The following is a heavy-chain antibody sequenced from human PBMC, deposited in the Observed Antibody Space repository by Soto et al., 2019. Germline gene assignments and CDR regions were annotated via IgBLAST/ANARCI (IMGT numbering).Heavy chain of an antibody. V-gene: IGHV4-31*03. CDR3: ARSQRFGDWARPLYYYCLDV. D-gene: IGHD3-10*01. J-gene: IGHJ6*02. CDR2: IDYSRNT. Sequence: SETLSLTCTVSGISISSGNSYWSWIRQHTGKGLEGIAYIDYSRNTYYNPSLKSRVTISIDTSENQFSLKLSSMTAADTAGYYCARSQRFGDWARPLYYYCLDVWGQGTTVTVSS. CDR1: GISISSGNSY.